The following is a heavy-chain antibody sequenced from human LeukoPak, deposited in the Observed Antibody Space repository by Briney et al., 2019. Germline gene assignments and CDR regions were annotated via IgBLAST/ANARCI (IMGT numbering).Heavy chain of an antibody. CDR3: ARADLTMVRGVIPYGMDV. V-gene: IGHV1-8*01. D-gene: IGHD3-10*01. CDR1: GYTFTSYD. CDR2: MNPNGGNT. Sequence: ASVKVSCKASGYTFTSYDINWVRQATGQGLEWMGWMNPNGGNTGYAQKFQGRVTMTRNTSISTAYMELSSLRSEDTAVYYCARADLTMVRGVIPYGMDVWGQGTTVTVSS. J-gene: IGHJ6*02.